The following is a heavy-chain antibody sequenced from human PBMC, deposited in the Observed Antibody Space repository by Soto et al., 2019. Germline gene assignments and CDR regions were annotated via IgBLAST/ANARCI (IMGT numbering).Heavy chain of an antibody. Sequence: QVHLQESGPGLVKPSQTLSLTCTVSGGFISSGGGYHWSWIRQYPEKGLEWIGYIYYSGTTSYNASLKGRISISMATSQNQYSLKLTSMTAADTAVYYCARGGTGSSYDYWGQGTLVTVSS. CDR2: IYYSGTT. J-gene: IGHJ4*02. CDR1: GGFISSGGGYH. D-gene: IGHD1-1*01. CDR3: ARGGTGSSYDY. V-gene: IGHV4-31*03.